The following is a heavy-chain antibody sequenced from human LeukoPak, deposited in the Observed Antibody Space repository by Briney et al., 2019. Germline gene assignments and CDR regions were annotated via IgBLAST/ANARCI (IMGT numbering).Heavy chain of an antibody. CDR2: IRTDGGST. V-gene: IGHV3-74*01. D-gene: IGHD2-8*02. CDR1: GFRFSNYW. J-gene: IGHJ4*02. CDR3: ARDMETGGRALDS. Sequence: KPGGSLRLSCAASGFRFSNYWIHWVRQAPAKGLVWVSRIRTDGGSTAYADFVKGRFTISRDNAKNTVYLQMNSLRADDTAVYYCARDMETGGRALDSWGQGTLVTVSS.